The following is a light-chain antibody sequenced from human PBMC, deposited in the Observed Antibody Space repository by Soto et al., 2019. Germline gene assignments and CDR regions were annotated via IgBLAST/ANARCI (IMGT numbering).Light chain of an antibody. CDR2: KAS. CDR3: QQYSTYPIT. J-gene: IGKJ5*01. V-gene: IGKV1-5*03. CDR1: QSVTTW. Sequence: DIQMTQSPSTLSASVGDRVTITCRASQSVTTWLAWYQQKPGKAPKLLIYKASNLESGLPSRFTGSGSGTEFTLTISSLQSDDFATYYCQQYSTYPITFGQGTRPAI.